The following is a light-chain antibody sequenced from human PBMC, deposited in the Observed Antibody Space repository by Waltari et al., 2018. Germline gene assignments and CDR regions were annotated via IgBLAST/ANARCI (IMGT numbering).Light chain of an antibody. CDR1: QDIGTY. CDR3: QQLHTYPLT. CDR2: AAS. Sequence: DIQLTQSPSFLSASVGCRVTVTCRASQDIGTYLAWYQKKPGKAPHLLIYAASSLHTGVPSRFSAGGSGTLFTLTINRLQPEDFATYYCQQLHTYPLTFGGGTEVEL. V-gene: IGKV1-9*01. J-gene: IGKJ4*01.